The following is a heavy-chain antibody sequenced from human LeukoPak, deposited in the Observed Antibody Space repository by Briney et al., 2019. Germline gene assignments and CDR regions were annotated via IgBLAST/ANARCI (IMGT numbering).Heavy chain of an antibody. J-gene: IGHJ5*02. Sequence: PSETLSLTCTVSGGSISSYYWSWIRQPPGKGLEWIGYIYYSGSTNYNPSLKSRVTISVDTSKNQFSLKLSSVTAADTAVYYCARSLVAAAGNFEFDCWFDPWGRGTLVTVSP. CDR2: IYYSGST. CDR1: GGSISSYY. CDR3: ARSLVAAAGNFEFDCWFDP. V-gene: IGHV4-59*01. D-gene: IGHD6-13*01.